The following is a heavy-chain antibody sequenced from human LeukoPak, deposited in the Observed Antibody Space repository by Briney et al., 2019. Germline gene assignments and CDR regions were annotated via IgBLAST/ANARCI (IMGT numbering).Heavy chain of an antibody. J-gene: IGHJ4*02. CDR2: IRYDGNTK. CDR1: GFTFNSNG. Sequence: GGSLRLSCAASGFTFNSNGMHWVRQAPGKGLEWVAFIRYDGNTKYYADSVKGRFTISRDNAKKLLYLQMSSLRAEDAAVYYCARARDYGDYPPDYWGQGTLVTVSS. D-gene: IGHD4-17*01. CDR3: ARARDYGDYPPDY. V-gene: IGHV3-30*02.